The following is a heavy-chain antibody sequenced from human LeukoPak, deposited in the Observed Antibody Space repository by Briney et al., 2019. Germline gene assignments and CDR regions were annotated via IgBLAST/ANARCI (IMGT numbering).Heavy chain of an antibody. V-gene: IGHV3-23*01. CDR2: ISGNGGST. Sequence: GGSLRLSCAASGFTFSSYAVSWVRQAPGKGLEWVSAISGNGGSTYYADSLKGRLTISRDNSKNTLYLQMSSLRAEDTAVYYCAKWEELYYFDYWGQGTLVTVSS. CDR3: AKWEELYYFDY. J-gene: IGHJ4*02. CDR1: GFTFSSYA. D-gene: IGHD3-10*01.